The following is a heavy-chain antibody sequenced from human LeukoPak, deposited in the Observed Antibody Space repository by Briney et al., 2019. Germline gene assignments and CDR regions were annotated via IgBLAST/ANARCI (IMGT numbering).Heavy chain of an antibody. CDR1: GFTFSSYW. J-gene: IGHJ6*02. V-gene: IGHV3-7*03. D-gene: IGHD3-16*01. CDR3: ARGGGLDV. CDR2: INHNGNVN. Sequence: GGSLRLSCAASGFTFSSYWMNWARQAPGKGLEWVASINHNGNVNYYVDSVRGRFTISRDNAKNSLYLQMSNLGAEDTAVYFCARGGGLDVWGQGATVTVSS.